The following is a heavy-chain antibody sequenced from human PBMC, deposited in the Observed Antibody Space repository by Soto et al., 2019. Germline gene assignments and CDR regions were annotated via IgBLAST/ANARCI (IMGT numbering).Heavy chain of an antibody. J-gene: IGHJ3*02. V-gene: IGHV3-30*18. CDR1: GFTFSSYG. CDR2: ISYDGSNK. D-gene: IGHD4-17*01. Sequence: GGSLRLSCAASGFTFSSYGMHWVRQAPGKGLEWVAVISYDGSNKYYADSVKGRFTISRDNSKNTLYLQMNSLRAEDTAVYYCAKAGYGDASWAFDIWGQGTMVTVSS. CDR3: AKAGYGDASWAFDI.